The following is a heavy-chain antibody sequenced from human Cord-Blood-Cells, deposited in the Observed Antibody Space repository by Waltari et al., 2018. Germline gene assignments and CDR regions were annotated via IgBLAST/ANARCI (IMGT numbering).Heavy chain of an antibody. J-gene: IGHJ4*02. CDR3: ARGSGYVDY. V-gene: IGHV4-59*11. CDR1: GGSISSHY. Sequence: QVQLQESGPGLVKPSETLSLTCPVSGGSISSHYWSWIRQPPGKGLEWIGYIYYSGSTNYNPSLKSRVTISVDTSKNQFSLKLSSVTAADTAVYYCARGSGYVDYWGQGTLVTVSS. CDR2: IYYSGST. D-gene: IGHD1-26*01.